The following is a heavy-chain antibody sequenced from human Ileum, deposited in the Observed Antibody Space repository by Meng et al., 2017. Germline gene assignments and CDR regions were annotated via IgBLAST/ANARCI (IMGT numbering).Heavy chain of an antibody. Sequence: ASVKVSCKASGYTFTSYDINWVRQAAGQGLEWMAWMNPNTGNTGIAQKFQGRVTMTRNTLTSTAYMELSSLTSEDTAVYYCARVSSQPYTSGWYFFDSWGQGTLVTVSS. CDR2: MNPNTGNT. D-gene: IGHD6-19*01. CDR1: GYTFTSYD. J-gene: IGHJ4*02. V-gene: IGHV1-8*01. CDR3: ARVSSQPYTSGWYFFDS.